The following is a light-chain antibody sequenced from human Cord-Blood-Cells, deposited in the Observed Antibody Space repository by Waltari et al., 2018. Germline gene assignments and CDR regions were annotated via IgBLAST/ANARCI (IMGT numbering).Light chain of an antibody. CDR1: QSVSSY. V-gene: IGKV3-11*01. J-gene: IGKJ5*01. CDR2: DAS. Sequence: EIVLTQSPATLPSSPGERATLPCRASQSVSSYLAWYQQKPGQAPRLLIYDASNRSTGIPARFSGSGSGTDFTLTISSLEPEDFAVYYCQQRSNWPPSITFGQGTRLEIK. CDR3: QQRSNWPPSIT.